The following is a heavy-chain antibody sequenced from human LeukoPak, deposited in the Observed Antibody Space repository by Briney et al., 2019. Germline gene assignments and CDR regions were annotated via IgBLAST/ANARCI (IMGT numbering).Heavy chain of an antibody. CDR1: GGSISSGGYY. V-gene: IGHV4-31*03. CDR2: IYYSGST. D-gene: IGHD2-2*01. Sequence: SETLSLTCTVSGGSISSGGYYWSWLRQHPGKGLEWIGYIYYSGSTYYNPSLKSRVTISVDTSKNQFSLKLSSVTAADSAVYYCARTRSRSDAFDIWGQGTMVTVSS. J-gene: IGHJ3*02. CDR3: ARTRSRSDAFDI.